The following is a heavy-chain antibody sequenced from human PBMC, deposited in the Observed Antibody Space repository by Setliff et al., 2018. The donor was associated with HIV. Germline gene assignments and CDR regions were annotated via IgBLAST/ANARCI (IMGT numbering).Heavy chain of an antibody. CDR2: INPKTAAT. Sequence: ASVKVSCKTSAYTFTDYFVHWVRLAPGQGLEWMGWINPKTAATRYAQDFQGRVTMTSDTSTSTVYMELSRVRSDDTAVYYCARDLFGSWYSGSSGLAHWGQGTLVTVSS. D-gene: IGHD6-6*01. J-gene: IGHJ4*02. CDR3: ARDLFGSWYSGSSGLAH. CDR1: AYTFTDYF. V-gene: IGHV1-2*02.